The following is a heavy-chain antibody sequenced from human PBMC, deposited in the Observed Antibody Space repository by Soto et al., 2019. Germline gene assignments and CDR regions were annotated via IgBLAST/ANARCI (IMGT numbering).Heavy chain of an antibody. V-gene: IGHV1-18*01. Sequence: QVQLVQSGAEVKKPGASVKVSCKASGYTFTSYGISWVRQAPGQGLEWMGWISAYNGNTKYAQKLQGRVTMTTDTSTGTAYMERMSLRSDDTAVYYWARDHAMAQFDYWGQGPLVTVSS. CDR1: GYTFTSYG. CDR3: ARDHAMAQFDY. CDR2: ISAYNGNT. D-gene: IGHD5-18*01. J-gene: IGHJ4*02.